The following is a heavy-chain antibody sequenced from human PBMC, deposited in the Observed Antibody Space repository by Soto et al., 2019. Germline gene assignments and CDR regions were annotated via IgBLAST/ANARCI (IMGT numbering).Heavy chain of an antibody. V-gene: IGHV4-4*07. Sequence: SETLSLTCTVSGGAISGYYWTWVRQPAGKGLEWIGRIYSSGGTKYNPSLKSRVDMSLDMSKNQFSLRLSSVTAADTAVYYCARGQRFSDSFDPWGQGTLVTSPQ. CDR1: GGAISGYY. CDR2: IYSSGGT. J-gene: IGHJ5*02. D-gene: IGHD3-3*01. CDR3: ARGQRFSDSFDP.